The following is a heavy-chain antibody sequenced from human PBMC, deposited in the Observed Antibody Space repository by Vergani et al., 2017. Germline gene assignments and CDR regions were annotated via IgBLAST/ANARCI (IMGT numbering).Heavy chain of an antibody. V-gene: IGHV4-30-4*01. Sequence: QVQLQESGPGLVKPSQTLSLTCTVSGGSISSGSYYWGWIREPPGKGLEWIGYFYYTGNTYYNSSLKGRVTLSVDASKNQFSLKLTSVTAADTAVYYCVRAPTVEPSQFDPWGQGTLVTVSS. CDR3: VRAPTVEPSQFDP. J-gene: IGHJ5*02. D-gene: IGHD6-19*01. CDR1: GGSISSGSYY. CDR2: FYYTGNT.